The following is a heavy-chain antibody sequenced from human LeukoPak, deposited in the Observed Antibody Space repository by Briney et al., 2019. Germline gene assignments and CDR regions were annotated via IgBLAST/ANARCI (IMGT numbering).Heavy chain of an antibody. CDR2: INHSGST. CDR1: GGSISSYY. CDR3: ASGYSGYEVGGY. V-gene: IGHV4-34*01. Sequence: SESLSLTCTVSGGSISSYYWSWIRQPPGKGLEWMGEINHSGSTNYNPSFKSRVTISVDTSKNQSSLKLSSVTAADTAVYYCASGYSGYEVGGYWGQGTLVTVSS. J-gene: IGHJ4*02. D-gene: IGHD5-12*01.